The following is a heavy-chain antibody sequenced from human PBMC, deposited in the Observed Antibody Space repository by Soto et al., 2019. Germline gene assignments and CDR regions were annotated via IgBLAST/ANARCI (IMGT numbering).Heavy chain of an antibody. CDR2: ISNDGSNY. CDR1: GFTFTSYA. V-gene: IGHV3-30*09. D-gene: IGHD3-3*01. J-gene: IGHJ6*02. CDR3: ARGTTLAIFDYGMDV. Sequence: QVHLEESGGSVVQPGRSLRLSCAASGFTFTSYAIHWVRQAPGKGLEWVAVISNDGSNYYYADSVRGRIAISRDNSKNTLYLQMNDLRSEDTAVYYCARGTTLAIFDYGMDVWGQGTTVTVSS.